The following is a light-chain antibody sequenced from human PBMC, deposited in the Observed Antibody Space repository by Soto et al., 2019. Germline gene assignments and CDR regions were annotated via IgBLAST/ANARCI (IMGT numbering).Light chain of an antibody. CDR2: KAS. Sequence: DIQMTQSPSSLSASVGDRVTIICRASQTISSWLAWYQQRPGKAPKLLIYKASTLKSGVPSRFSGSGSGTEFTLTISSLQPDDFATYYCQQYNSYSFGQGTKVDNK. CDR1: QTISSW. CDR3: QQYNSYS. V-gene: IGKV1-5*03. J-gene: IGKJ1*01.